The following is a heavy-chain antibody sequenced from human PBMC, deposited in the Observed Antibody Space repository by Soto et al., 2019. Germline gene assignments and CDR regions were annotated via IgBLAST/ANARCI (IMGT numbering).Heavy chain of an antibody. V-gene: IGHV3-30-3*01. D-gene: IGHD3-3*01. J-gene: IGHJ6*02. CDR1: GLTFSSYA. CDR3: ARDRIYYYFWSGHSAQYYYGMGV. Sequence: GGSLRLSCAASGLTFSSYAMHWVRQAPGKGLEWVAVISYDGSNKYYADSVKGRFTISRDNSKNTLYLQMNSLRAEDMAVYYCARDRIYYYFWSGHSAQYYYGMGVWGQGTTVTVSS. CDR2: ISYDGSNK.